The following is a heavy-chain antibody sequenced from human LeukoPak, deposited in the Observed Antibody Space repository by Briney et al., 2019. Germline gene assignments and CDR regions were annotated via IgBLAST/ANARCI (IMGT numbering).Heavy chain of an antibody. V-gene: IGHV1-18*04. D-gene: IGHD3-10*01. CDR1: GYTFTSYY. CDR2: ISAYNGNT. J-gene: IGHJ4*02. CDR3: ARLNYYYGSGSYYNL. Sequence: GASVKVSCKASGYTFTSYYMHWVRQAPGQGLEWMGWISAYNGNTNYAQKLQGRVTMTTDTSTSTAYMELRSLRSDDTAVYYCARLNYYYGSGSYYNLWGQGTLVTVSS.